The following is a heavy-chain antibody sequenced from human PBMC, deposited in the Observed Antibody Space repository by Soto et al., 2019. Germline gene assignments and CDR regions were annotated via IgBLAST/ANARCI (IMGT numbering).Heavy chain of an antibody. V-gene: IGHV3-21*02. CDR3: VSALGRYFRSGYMDL. J-gene: IGHJ6*03. Sequence: EVQLVESGGGLVKPGGSLRLSCTASGFAFNTYSMNWVRQAPGKGLEWVSSINEDSTYIYYADSLRGRITISRDNAKDSLFLQMNSLRPDDTAVYYCVSALGRYFRSGYMDLWGDGATVTVSS. CDR1: GFAFNTYS. CDR2: INEDSTYI. D-gene: IGHD3-9*01.